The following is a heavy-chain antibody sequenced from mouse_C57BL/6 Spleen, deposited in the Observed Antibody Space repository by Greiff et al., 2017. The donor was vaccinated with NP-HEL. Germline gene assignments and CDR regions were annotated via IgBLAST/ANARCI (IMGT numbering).Heavy chain of an antibody. CDR3: ARSDLYYAMDY. J-gene: IGHJ4*01. CDR1: GYTFTSYW. Sequence: QVQLQQPGAELVMPGASVKLSCKASGYTFTSYWMHWVKQRPGQGLEWIGEIDPSDSYTNYHQKFKGKSTLTVDKSSSTAYMQLSSLTSEDSAVYYCARSDLYYAMDYWGQGTSVTVSS. D-gene: IGHD2-13*01. CDR2: IDPSDSYT. V-gene: IGHV1-69*01.